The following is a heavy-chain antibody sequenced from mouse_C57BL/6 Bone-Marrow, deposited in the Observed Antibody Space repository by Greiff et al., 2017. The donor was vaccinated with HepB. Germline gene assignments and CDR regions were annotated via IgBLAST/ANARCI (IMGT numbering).Heavy chain of an antibody. Sequence: VKLQESGPGLVKPSQSLFLTCSITGFPITSGYYWIWIRQSPGKPLEWMGYITHSGETFYNPSLQSPISITRETSKNQFFLQLNSVTTEDTAMYYCAGAGYYYGSSRYFDVWGTGTTVTVSS. CDR1: GFPITSGYY. J-gene: IGHJ1*03. V-gene: IGHV12-3*01. CDR3: AGAGYYYGSSRYFDV. D-gene: IGHD1-1*01. CDR2: ITHSGET.